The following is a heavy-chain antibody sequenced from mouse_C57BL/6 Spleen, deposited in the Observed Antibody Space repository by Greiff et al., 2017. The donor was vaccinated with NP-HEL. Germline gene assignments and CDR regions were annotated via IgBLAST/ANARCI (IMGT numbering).Heavy chain of an antibody. Sequence: EVQGVESGGGLVQPGGSMKLSCAASGFTFSDAWMDWVRQSPEKGLEWVAEIRNKANNHATYYAESVKGRFTISRDDSKSSVYLQMNSLRAEDTGIYYCTRPRDYDGFAYWGQGTLVTVSA. D-gene: IGHD2-4*01. J-gene: IGHJ3*01. CDR2: IRNKANNHAT. CDR1: GFTFSDAW. CDR3: TRPRDYDGFAY. V-gene: IGHV6-6*01.